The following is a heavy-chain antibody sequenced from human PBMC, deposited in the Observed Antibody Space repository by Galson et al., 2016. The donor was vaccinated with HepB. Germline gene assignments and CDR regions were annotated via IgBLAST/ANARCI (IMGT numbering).Heavy chain of an antibody. J-gene: IGHJ3*01. Sequence: SLRLSCAASGFTFSSYSMRWVRQAPGKGLEWVSVISASGNSKFSVDAVRGRFSVSRDNTKNTLFLQMDRLRGEDTAVYYCAKDLWDSLSPGAFDVWGQGTTVTVSS. V-gene: IGHV3-23*01. D-gene: IGHD1-26*01. CDR2: ISASGNSK. CDR3: AKDLWDSLSPGAFDV. CDR1: GFTFSSYS.